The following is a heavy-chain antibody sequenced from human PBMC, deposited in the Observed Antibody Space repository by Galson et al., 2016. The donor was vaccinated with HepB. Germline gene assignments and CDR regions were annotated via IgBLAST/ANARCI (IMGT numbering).Heavy chain of an antibody. V-gene: IGHV4-59*01. CDR2: IDHSGRT. Sequence: SETLSLTCTVSGTSIVSFYWSWIRQSPGNGLEWIGNIDHSGRTNFNPSLKSRVAMSLDTSKNQFSLRLRSVTDADTAVYYCARELCSSTSCYAYFDYWGQGTLVTASS. CDR3: ARELCSSTSCYAYFDY. J-gene: IGHJ4*02. CDR1: GTSIVSFY. D-gene: IGHD2-2*01.